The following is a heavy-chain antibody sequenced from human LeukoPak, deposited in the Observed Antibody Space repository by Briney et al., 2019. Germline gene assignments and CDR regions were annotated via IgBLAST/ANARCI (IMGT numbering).Heavy chain of an antibody. CDR3: ARLVGASWFDS. V-gene: IGHV6-1*01. J-gene: IGHJ5*01. CDR2: TYYRSKWYN. CDR1: GDSVSTNTAT. Sequence: SQTLSLTCDISGDSVSTNTATWNWTRQSPSRGLEWLGRTYYRSKWYNDCAVSVKSRITINPDTSKNQLSLHLNSVTPEDTAVYYCARLVGASWFDSWGQGTLVIVSS. D-gene: IGHD1-26*01.